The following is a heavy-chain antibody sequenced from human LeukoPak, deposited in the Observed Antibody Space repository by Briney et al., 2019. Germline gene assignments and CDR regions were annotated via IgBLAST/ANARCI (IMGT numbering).Heavy chain of an antibody. V-gene: IGHV1-46*01. Sequence: ASVKVSCTASGYTFTGYYMHWVRQAPGQGLEWMGIINPSGGSTSYAQKFQGRVTMTRDTSTSTVYMELSSLRSEDTAVYYCARAAIAAAGTIRYFDYWGQGTLVTVSS. J-gene: IGHJ4*02. CDR1: GYTFTGYY. CDR3: ARAAIAAAGTIRYFDY. CDR2: INPSGGST. D-gene: IGHD6-13*01.